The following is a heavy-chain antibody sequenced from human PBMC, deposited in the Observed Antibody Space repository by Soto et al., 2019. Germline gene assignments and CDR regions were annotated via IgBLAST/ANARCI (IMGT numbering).Heavy chain of an antibody. CDR2: ISYDGSNK. D-gene: IGHD3-3*01. CDR1: GFTFSSYG. CDR3: AKIDSLYYDFWSGYYRVFDY. V-gene: IGHV3-30*18. Sequence: PGGSLRLSCAASGFTFSSYGMHWVRQAPGKGLEWVAVISYDGSNKYYADSVKGRFTISRDNSKNTLYLQMNSLRAEDTAVYYCAKIDSLYYDFWSGYYRVFDYWGQGTLVTVSS. J-gene: IGHJ4*02.